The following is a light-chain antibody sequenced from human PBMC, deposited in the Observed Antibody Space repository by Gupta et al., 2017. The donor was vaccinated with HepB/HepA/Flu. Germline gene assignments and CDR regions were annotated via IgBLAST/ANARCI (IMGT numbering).Light chain of an antibody. J-gene: IGKJ1*01. V-gene: IGKV1-39*01. CDR2: AAS. CDR3: QQSYTNDT. CDR1: QSISSY. Sequence: DIQMTQSPSSLSASVGDRVTITCRASQSISSYLNWYQQKPGKAPKFPVYAASRWQSGVPSRFSGSGSGTDFTLTSSRRQTEDFASSYLQQSYTNDTFGQGTKVEIK.